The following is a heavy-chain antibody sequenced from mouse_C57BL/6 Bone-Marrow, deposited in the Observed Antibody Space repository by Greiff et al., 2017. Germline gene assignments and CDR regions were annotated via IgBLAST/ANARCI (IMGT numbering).Heavy chain of an antibody. CDR2: ISDGGSYT. CDR1: GFPFSSYA. CDR3: ARGAVDY. Sequence: VMLVASGGGLVKPGGSLKPSCAASGFPFSSYAMSWVRPTPEKRLEWVATISDGGSYTYYPANVKGRFTISRDNAKNNLYLQMSHLKSEDTAMYYCARGAVDYWGQGTSVTVSS. J-gene: IGHJ4*01. V-gene: IGHV5-4*03.